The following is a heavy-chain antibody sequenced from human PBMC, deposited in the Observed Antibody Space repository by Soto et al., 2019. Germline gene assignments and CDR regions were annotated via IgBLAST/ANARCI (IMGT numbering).Heavy chain of an antibody. D-gene: IGHD6-19*01. J-gene: IGHJ4*02. CDR1: GFTISNYW. Sequence: EVQLVESGGSLVQPGGSLRLSCAASGFTISNYWMTWVRQTPGKGLEWVANIGPGGCEKNYVGSVKGRFTSSRDNAKNALYLQMNSLRAEDTAVYFCAREIAVAGGSYFDCWGQGLLVTVSS. CDR3: AREIAVAGGSYFDC. CDR2: IGPGGCEK. V-gene: IGHV3-7*01.